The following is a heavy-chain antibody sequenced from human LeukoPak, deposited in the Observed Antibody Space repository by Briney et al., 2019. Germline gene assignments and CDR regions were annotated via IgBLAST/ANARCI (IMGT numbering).Heavy chain of an antibody. Sequence: GGSLRLSCAASGFTFSTYDMHWVRQAPGKGLEWVAVTSFDGTTKYYADSVKGRFTVSRDNSKNTLILQMNSLRAEDTAVYYCARGSSTNCYGGNCFYYYMAVWGKGTTVTVS. D-gene: IGHD2-2*01. V-gene: IGHV3-30*04. CDR2: TSFDGTTK. CDR1: GFTFSTYD. CDR3: ARGSSTNCYGGNCFYYYMAV. J-gene: IGHJ6*03.